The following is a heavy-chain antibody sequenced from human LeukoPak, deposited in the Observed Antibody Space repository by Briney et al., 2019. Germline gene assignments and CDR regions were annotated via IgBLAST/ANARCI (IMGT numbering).Heavy chain of an antibody. CDR3: ARLQPLPGIAVAGTNNWFVP. Sequence: PSETLSLTCTVSGVSISSYYWSWIRQPPGKGLEWIGYIYYSGSTNYNPSLKSRVTISVDTSKNQFSLKLSSVTAADTAVYYCARLQPLPGIAVAGTNNWFVPWGQGTLVTVSS. CDR2: IYYSGST. D-gene: IGHD6-19*01. V-gene: IGHV4-59*08. J-gene: IGHJ5*02. CDR1: GVSISSYY.